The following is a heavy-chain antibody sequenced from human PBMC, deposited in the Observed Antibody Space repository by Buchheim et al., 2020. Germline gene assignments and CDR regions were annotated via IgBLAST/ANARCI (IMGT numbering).Heavy chain of an antibody. Sequence: QVHLVQSGAEVKKPGASVKVSCKASGYTFTGYYIHWVRQAPGQGLEWIGWVNPDNGATNYEQRFQGRVTMTRATSGSTSYMELNSLTFDDTAVYFCAKIGFDCSRSRCSSVDFDLWGQGT. D-gene: IGHD2-21*01. CDR1: GYTFTGYY. CDR3: AKIGFDCSRSRCSSVDFDL. V-gene: IGHV1-2*02. CDR2: VNPDNGAT. J-gene: IGHJ4*02.